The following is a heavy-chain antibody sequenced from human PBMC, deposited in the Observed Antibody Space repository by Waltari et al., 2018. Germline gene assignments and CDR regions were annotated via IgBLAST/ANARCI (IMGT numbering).Heavy chain of an antibody. CDR3: VRASVAGNEGNYYYYGMDV. J-gene: IGHJ6*02. V-gene: IGHV4-34*01. CDR1: GGSFSGYY. D-gene: IGHD6-19*01. Sequence: QVQLQQWGAGLLKPSETLSLTCAVYGGSFSGYYWSWIRQPPGKGLEWIGEINHSGSTNYNPSLKSRVTISVDTSKNQFSLKLSSVTAADTAVYYCVRASVAGNEGNYYYYGMDVWGQGTTVTVSS. CDR2: INHSGST.